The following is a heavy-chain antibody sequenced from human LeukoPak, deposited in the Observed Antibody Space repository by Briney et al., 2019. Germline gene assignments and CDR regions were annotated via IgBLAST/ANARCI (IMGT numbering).Heavy chain of an antibody. V-gene: IGHV4-30-2*01. CDR3: ARGGSGGYSGYEDC. D-gene: IGHD5-12*01. J-gene: IGHJ4*02. CDR1: GDSISSGGYS. Sequence: PSETLSLTCAVSGDSISSGGYSWSWIRQPPGKGLEWIGYIYHSGITNYNPSLKSRVTISVDKSKNQFSLKLSSVTAADTAVYYCARGGSGGYSGYEDCWGQGTLVTVSS. CDR2: IYHSGIT.